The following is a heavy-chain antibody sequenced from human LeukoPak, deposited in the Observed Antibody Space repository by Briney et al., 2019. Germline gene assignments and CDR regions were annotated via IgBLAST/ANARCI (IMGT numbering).Heavy chain of an antibody. V-gene: IGHV3-30*18. CDR3: AKGGWLQSPTDY. CDR2: ISYDGSNK. J-gene: IGHJ4*02. Sequence: PGGSLRLSCAASGFTFSSYGMHWVRQAPGKGLEWAAVISYDGSNKYYADSVKGRFTISRDNSKDTLYLQMNSLRAEDTAVYFCAKGGWLQSPTDYWGEGTLVTVSS. CDR1: GFTFSSYG. D-gene: IGHD5-24*01.